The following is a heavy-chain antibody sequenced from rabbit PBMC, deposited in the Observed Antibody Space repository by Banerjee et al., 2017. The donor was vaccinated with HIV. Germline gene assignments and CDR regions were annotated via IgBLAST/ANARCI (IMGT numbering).Heavy chain of an antibody. CDR1: GFDFSSNV. CDR3: ARGDGAYAGYDGL. D-gene: IGHD7-1*01. J-gene: IGHJ3*01. Sequence: QEQLVESGGGLVQPEGSLTLTCKASGFDFSSNVMCWVRQAPGKGLEWIACIDAGSSGSTNYASWAKGRFTISKTSSTTVTLQMTSLTAADTATYFCARGDGAYAGYDGLWGQGTLVTVS. V-gene: IGHV1S45*01. CDR2: IDAGSSGST.